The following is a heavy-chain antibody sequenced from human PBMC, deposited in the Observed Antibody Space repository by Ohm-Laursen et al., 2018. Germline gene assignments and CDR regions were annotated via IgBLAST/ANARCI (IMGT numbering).Heavy chain of an antibody. J-gene: IGHJ5*01. V-gene: IGHV3-7*03. Sequence: GSLRLSCAASGFTFSSYWMSWVRQAPGKGLEWVADIKQDGSETYYVDSVKGRFTISRDNAKNSLYLQMNSLRAEDTALYYCAKDWMRIQLWLESWGQGTLVTVSS. CDR3: AKDWMRIQLWLES. CDR2: IKQDGSET. D-gene: IGHD5-18*01. CDR1: GFTFSSYW.